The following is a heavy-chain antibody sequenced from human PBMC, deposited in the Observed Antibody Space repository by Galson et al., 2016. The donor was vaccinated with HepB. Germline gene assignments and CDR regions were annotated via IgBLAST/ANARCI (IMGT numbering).Heavy chain of an antibody. D-gene: IGHD3-10*01. CDR3: TIARYSSGDYYTY. CDR1: GFTFGDHY. V-gene: IGHV3-72*01. J-gene: IGHJ4*02. Sequence: SLRLSCAASGFTFGDHYMDWVRQAPGKGLEWVGRTRNKTKSYTTEYAASVEGRFTISRDDSKNSLYLQMNSLKTEDTGVYYCTIARYSSGDYYTYWGQGTLVTVSS. CDR2: TRNKTKSYTT.